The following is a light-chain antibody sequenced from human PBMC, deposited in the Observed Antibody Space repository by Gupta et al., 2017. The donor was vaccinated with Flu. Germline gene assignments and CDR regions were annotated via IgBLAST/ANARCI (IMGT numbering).Light chain of an antibody. V-gene: IGKV1-16*01. CDR2: GAS. Sequence: GDRVTITWRASQGINNDLAWFQQKPGKAPKSLISGASSLQGGVPSRFSGRGSGTDFTLTISSLQPEDFAIYYCQQYNSYPITFGQGTRLEIK. CDR1: QGINND. J-gene: IGKJ5*01. CDR3: QQYNSYPIT.